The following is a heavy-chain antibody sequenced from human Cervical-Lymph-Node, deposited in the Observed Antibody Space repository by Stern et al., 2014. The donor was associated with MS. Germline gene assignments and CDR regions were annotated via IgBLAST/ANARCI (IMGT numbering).Heavy chain of an antibody. D-gene: IGHD3-22*01. CDR3: ARNYPDSSGYLTMDV. V-gene: IGHV2-70*01. CDR1: GFSLSTSGMC. J-gene: IGHJ6*02. Sequence: QVTLRESGPALVKPTQTLTLTCTFSGFSLSTSGMCVSWIRQPPGKALEWLALIDWDDDKYYSTALKTRLTISKDTSKNQVVLTMTNMDPVDTATYYCARNYPDSSGYLTMDVWGQGTTVTVSS. CDR2: IDWDDDK.